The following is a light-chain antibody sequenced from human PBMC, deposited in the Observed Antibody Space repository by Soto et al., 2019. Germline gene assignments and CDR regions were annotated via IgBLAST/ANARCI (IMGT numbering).Light chain of an antibody. CDR3: QQRSNWPPA. CDR2: DAS. Sequence: EIVMTQSPATLSVSPGERATLSCGASQSVSSNLAWYQQKPGQAPRLLIYDASNRATGIPARFSGSGSGTDFTLTISSLEPEDFAVYYCQQRSNWPPAFGQGTRLEIK. V-gene: IGKV3-11*01. J-gene: IGKJ5*01. CDR1: QSVSSN.